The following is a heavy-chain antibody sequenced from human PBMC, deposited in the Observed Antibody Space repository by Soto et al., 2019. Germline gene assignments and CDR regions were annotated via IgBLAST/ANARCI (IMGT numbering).Heavy chain of an antibody. Sequence: EVQLVESGGGLVQPGGSLRLSCAASGFTFSSYSMNWVRQAPGKGLEWVSYISSSSSTIYYADSVKGRFTISRDNAKNSLYLQMSSLGAEDRAVYYCARDPDSSGWYNWFGPWGQGTLVTVSS. V-gene: IGHV3-48*01. J-gene: IGHJ5*02. CDR1: GFTFSSYS. D-gene: IGHD6-19*01. CDR2: ISSSSSTI. CDR3: ARDPDSSGWYNWFGP.